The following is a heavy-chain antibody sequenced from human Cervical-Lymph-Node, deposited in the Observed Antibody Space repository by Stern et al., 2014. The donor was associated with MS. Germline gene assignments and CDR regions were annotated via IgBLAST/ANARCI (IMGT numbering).Heavy chain of an antibody. V-gene: IGHV1-46*01. J-gene: IGHJ4*02. Sequence: QVQLVQSGAAVKKPGTSVKLSCKASGYTLTNHYIHWVRQAPGQGLEWMGIVSPSSGTTAYAQRFQGRVNMTRDMSTSTFYVDLTSLTSEDTAVYFCARDIAAAATGFDYWGQGTLVTVSS. D-gene: IGHD2-15*01. CDR1: GYTLTNHY. CDR2: VSPSSGTT. CDR3: ARDIAAAATGFDY.